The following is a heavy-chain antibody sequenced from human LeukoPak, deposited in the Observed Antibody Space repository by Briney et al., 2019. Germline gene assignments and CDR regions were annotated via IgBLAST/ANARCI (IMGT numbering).Heavy chain of an antibody. J-gene: IGHJ4*02. CDR3: ARRESGTTLDLDY. CDR1: GGSISSYY. D-gene: IGHD1-7*01. CDR2: IYYSGST. V-gene: IGHV4-39*01. Sequence: SETLSLTCTVSGGSISSYYWGWIRQPPGKGLEWIGSIYYSGSTYYNPSLKSRVTISVDTSKNQFSLKLSSVTAADTAVYYCARRESGTTLDLDYWGQGTLVTVSS.